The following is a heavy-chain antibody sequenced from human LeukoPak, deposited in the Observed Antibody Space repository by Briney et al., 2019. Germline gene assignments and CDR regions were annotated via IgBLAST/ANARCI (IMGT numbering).Heavy chain of an antibody. CDR1: GFTFSSYG. J-gene: IGHJ4*02. CDR2: ISYDGNYK. CDR3: AREYCSGGSCYSSGGPGFDY. V-gene: IGHV3-30*03. D-gene: IGHD2-15*01. Sequence: GGPLRLSCAASGFTFSSYGMHWVRQAPGKGLEWVTSISYDGNYKYYADSVKGRFTISRDFSKNTLYLQMNSLRAEDTAVYYCAREYCSGGSCYSSGGPGFDYWGQGTLVTVSS.